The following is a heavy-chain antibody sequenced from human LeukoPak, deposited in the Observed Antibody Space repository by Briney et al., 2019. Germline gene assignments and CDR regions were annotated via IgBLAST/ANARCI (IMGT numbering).Heavy chain of an antibody. CDR2: ITGDGSST. Sequence: GGSLTLSCAASGLTFNDYSMHWVRQLPGKGLEWVSVITGDGSSTYYTHSVRGRLTISRDNSKNSLYLQLNRLRSEDTALYYGAKDTLKYGSNYFHYWGQGALVTVSS. J-gene: IGHJ4*02. CDR3: AKDTLKYGSNYFHY. V-gene: IGHV3-43*02. CDR1: GLTFNDYS. D-gene: IGHD6-13*01.